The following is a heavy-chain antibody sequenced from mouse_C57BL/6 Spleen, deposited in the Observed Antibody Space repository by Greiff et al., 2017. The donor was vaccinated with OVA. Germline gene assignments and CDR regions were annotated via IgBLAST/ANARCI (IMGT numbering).Heavy chain of an antibody. CDR3: ARGDSSGDYAMDD. CDR1: GYAFSSSW. CDR2: IYPGDGDT. D-gene: IGHD3-2*02. J-gene: IGHJ4*01. Sequence: VQLQQPGPELVKPGASVKISCKASGYAFSSSWMNWVKQRPGKGLEWIGRIYPGDGDTNYNGKFKGKATLTADKSSSTAYMQLSSLTSEDSAVYFCARGDSSGDYAMDDWGQGTSGTVSS. V-gene: IGHV1-82*01.